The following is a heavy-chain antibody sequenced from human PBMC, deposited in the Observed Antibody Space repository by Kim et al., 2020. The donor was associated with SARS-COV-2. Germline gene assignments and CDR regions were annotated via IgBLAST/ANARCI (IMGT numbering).Heavy chain of an antibody. CDR2: VGYDGRDI. Sequence: GGSLRLSCAASGFTFRHYAMHWVRQAPGKGLEWVAYVGYDGRDIYYADAVKGRFTITRDNSKNTLYLQMDILRNEDTAEYYCSKRGDYTARPGPLDNWGQGTLVTVSS. CDR1: GFTFRHYA. V-gene: IGHV3-30*02. J-gene: IGHJ4*02. CDR3: SKRGDYTARPGPLDN. D-gene: IGHD4-4*01.